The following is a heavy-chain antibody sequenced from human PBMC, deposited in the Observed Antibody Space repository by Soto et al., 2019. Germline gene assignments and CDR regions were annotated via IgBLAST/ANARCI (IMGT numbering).Heavy chain of an antibody. CDR1: GGSISSGDYY. Sequence: SETLSLTCTVSGGSISSGDYYWSWIRQPPGKGLERIGYIYYSGSTYYNPSLKSRVTISVDTSKNQFSLKLSSVTAADTAVYYCARGVVDIVVVPASNFDPWGQGTLVTVSS. J-gene: IGHJ5*02. V-gene: IGHV4-30-4*01. D-gene: IGHD2-2*01. CDR3: ARGVVDIVVVPASNFDP. CDR2: IYYSGST.